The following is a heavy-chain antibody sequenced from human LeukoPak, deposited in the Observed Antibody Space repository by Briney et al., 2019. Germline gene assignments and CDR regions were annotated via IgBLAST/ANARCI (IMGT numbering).Heavy chain of an antibody. Sequence: GESLKISCRGSGYSFTSYWIGWVRQMPGKGLEWMGIIYPDDSDTKYSPSFQGQVTISADKSISTAYLQWSSLKASDTAMYYCARLAFCTNAVCFSNYYYSMDVWGRGTTVTVSS. CDR3: ARLAFCTNAVCFSNYYYSMDV. CDR2: IYPDDSDT. J-gene: IGHJ6*03. CDR1: GYSFTSYW. V-gene: IGHV5-51*01. D-gene: IGHD2-8*01.